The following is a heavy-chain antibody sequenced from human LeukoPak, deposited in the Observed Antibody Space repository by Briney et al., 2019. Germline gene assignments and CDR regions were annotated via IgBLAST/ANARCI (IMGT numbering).Heavy chain of an antibody. CDR2: IHYSGST. D-gene: IGHD4-17*01. CDR1: GGSISSSSYY. J-gene: IGHJ2*01. V-gene: IGHV4-39*07. Sequence: SESLSLTCTVSGGSISSSSYYWGWIRQPPGKGLEWIGGIHYSGSTYYNPSLKSRVTISIDTSKNQFSLKLSSLTAADTAVYYCARGSRDYGDFDWYFDLWGRGTLVTVSS. CDR3: ARGSRDYGDFDWYFDL.